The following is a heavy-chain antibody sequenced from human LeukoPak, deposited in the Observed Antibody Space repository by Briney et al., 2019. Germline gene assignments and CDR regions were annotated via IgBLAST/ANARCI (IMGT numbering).Heavy chain of an antibody. D-gene: IGHD2-15*01. J-gene: IGHJ4*02. Sequence: QAGGSLRLSCAASRFSFSDYTMSWVRQLPGKGLEWVSGIRHSGVDSSYADSVKGRFTISRDNSKNMLYLQMNSLRGDDTGVYYCARDRRATPMYFFDFWGQGTPVTVSS. CDR1: RFSFSDYT. CDR3: ARDRRATPMYFFDF. CDR2: IRHSGVDS. V-gene: IGHV3-23*01.